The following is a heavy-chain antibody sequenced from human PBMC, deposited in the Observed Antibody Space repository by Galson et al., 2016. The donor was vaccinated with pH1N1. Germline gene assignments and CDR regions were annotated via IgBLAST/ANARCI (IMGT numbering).Heavy chain of an antibody. CDR1: GFAFSSYD. J-gene: IGHJ3*02. V-gene: IGHV3-33*01. Sequence: SLRLSCAASGFAFSSYDMHWVRQAPGKGLKWVAAIWDDGSNEYYGDSVKGRLTISRDNSKSKLYLQMNSLRDEDTAVYYCARPFYGGQYWGAAFNIWGQGTMVTVSS. D-gene: IGHD4-23*01. CDR3: ARPFYGGQYWGAAFNI. CDR2: IWDDGSNE.